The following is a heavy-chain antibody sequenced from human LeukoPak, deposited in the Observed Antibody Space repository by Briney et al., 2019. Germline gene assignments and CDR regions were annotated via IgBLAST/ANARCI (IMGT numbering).Heavy chain of an antibody. CDR1: GYTLTELS. Sequence: ASVKVSCKVSGYTLTELSMHWVRQAPGKGLEWMGGFDPEDGETIYAQKFQGRVTMTEDTSTDTAYMELSSLRSEDTAVYYCATVSRGPHCSSTSCYTGGGYYYYYMDVWGKGTTVTVSS. J-gene: IGHJ6*03. CDR2: FDPEDGET. V-gene: IGHV1-24*01. D-gene: IGHD2-2*02. CDR3: ATVSRGPHCSSTSCYTGGGYYYYYMDV.